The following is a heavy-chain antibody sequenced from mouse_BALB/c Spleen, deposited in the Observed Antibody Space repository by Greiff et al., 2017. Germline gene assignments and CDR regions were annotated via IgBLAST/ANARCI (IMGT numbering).Heavy chain of an antibody. D-gene: IGHD1-2*01. V-gene: IGHV3-6*02. CDR1: GYSITSGYY. CDR3: ASLIHYSLAY. Sequence: EVKLVESGPGLVKPSQSLSLTCSVTGYSITSGYYWNWIRQFPGNKLEWMGYISYDGSNNYNPSLKNRISITRDTSKNQFFLKLNSVTTEDTATYYCASLIHYSLAYWGQGTLVTVSA. J-gene: IGHJ3*01. CDR2: ISYDGSN.